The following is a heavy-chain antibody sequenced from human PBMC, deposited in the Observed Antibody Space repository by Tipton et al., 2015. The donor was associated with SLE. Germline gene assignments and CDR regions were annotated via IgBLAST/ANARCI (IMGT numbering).Heavy chain of an antibody. CDR2: ISGSGGST. CDR1: GFTVSSNY. CDR3: AKESRHEGY. Sequence: SLRLSCAASGFTVSSNYMSWVRQAPGKGLEWVSAISGSGGSTYYADSVKGRFTISRDSSKNTLYLQMNSLRAEDTAVYYCAKESRHEGYWGQGTLVTVSS. V-gene: IGHV3-23*01. J-gene: IGHJ4*02.